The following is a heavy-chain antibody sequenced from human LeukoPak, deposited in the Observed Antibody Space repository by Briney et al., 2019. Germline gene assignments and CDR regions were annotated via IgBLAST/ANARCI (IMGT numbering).Heavy chain of an antibody. J-gene: IGHJ4*02. Sequence: SETLSLTCAVSGYSISSGYYWGWIRQPPGKGLEWIGYIYYSGSTNYNPSLKSRVTISVDTSKNQFSLKLSSVTAADTAVYYCARGDYDILTGYRQNYYFDYWGQGTLVTVSS. CDR2: IYYSGST. CDR3: ARGDYDILTGYRQNYYFDY. V-gene: IGHV4-61*01. CDR1: GYSISSGYY. D-gene: IGHD3-9*01.